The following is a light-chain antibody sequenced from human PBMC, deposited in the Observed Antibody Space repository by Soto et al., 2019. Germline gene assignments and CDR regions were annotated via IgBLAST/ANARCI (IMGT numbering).Light chain of an antibody. CDR2: KAS. CDR3: QQYNSYSPT. Sequence: DIQLTQSPSTLSASVGYRVTTTCLASQSISVWLAWYQQKAGKAPNLLIYKASRLESGVPSRFSGSGSETEFTLTISGLQPGDSATYYCQQYNSYSPTFGQGTKVDIK. V-gene: IGKV1-5*03. CDR1: QSISVW. J-gene: IGKJ1*01.